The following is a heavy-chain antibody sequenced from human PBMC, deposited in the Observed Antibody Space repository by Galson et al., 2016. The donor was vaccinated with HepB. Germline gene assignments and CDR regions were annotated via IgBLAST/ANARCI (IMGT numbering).Heavy chain of an antibody. CDR1: GFTFSSYW. D-gene: IGHD1-26*01. CDR2: IKQDGSEK. V-gene: IGHV3-7*01. Sequence: SLRLSCAASGFTFSSYWMSWVRQAPGKGLEWVANIKQDGSEKYYVDSVKGRFTISRDNLKNTVYLQMYNLRVDDTATYYCARDPAEGVGLDPWGQGTLVTVSS. CDR3: ARDPAEGVGLDP. J-gene: IGHJ5*02.